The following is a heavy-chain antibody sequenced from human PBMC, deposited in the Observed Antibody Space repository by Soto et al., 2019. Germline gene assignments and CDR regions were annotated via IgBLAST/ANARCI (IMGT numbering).Heavy chain of an antibody. J-gene: IGHJ4*02. CDR2: MNPNFGNA. CDR3: ASRHAQSSWRYDILTGYYLRPDY. Sequence: ASVKVSCKASGYTFTSYDINWVRQATGQGLEWMGWMNPNFGNASYAQKFQGRVTMTTNDSTSTAYMELSSLRSEDTAVYYCASRHAQSSWRYDILTGYYLRPDYWGQGTLVTVSS. CDR1: GYTFTSYD. D-gene: IGHD3-9*01. V-gene: IGHV1-8*01.